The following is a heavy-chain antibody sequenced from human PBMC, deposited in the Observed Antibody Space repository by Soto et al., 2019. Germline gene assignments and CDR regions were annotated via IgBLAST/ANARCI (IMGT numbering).Heavy chain of an antibody. CDR3: ARQKACSVEWFSLYAPGMDV. D-gene: IGHD3-3*01. J-gene: IGHJ6*02. CDR1: GVTLSRYR. Sequence: GGARRVSCGGSGVTLSRYRMNWGRQGTGKGLERISYISSSSGNIDYAESVKGRFTISRDNAKNSLYLQMNSLRAEDTAVYYCARQKACSVEWFSLYAPGMDVWAQGTTVTVSS. CDR2: ISSSSGNI. V-gene: IGHV3-48*01.